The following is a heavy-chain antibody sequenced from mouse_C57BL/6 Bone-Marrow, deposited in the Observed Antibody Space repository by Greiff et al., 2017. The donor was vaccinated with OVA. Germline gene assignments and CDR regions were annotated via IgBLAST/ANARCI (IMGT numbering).Heavy chain of an antibody. D-gene: IGHD1-1*02. V-gene: IGHV1-76*01. J-gene: IGHJ4*01. Sequence: QVQLQQSGAELVRPGASVKLSCKASGYTFTDYYINWVKQRPGQGLEWIARIYPGSGNTYYNEKFKGKATLTAEKSSSTAYMQLSILTSEDSAVYFCARSGYYDARGYWGQGTSVTASS. CDR1: GYTFTDYY. CDR2: IYPGSGNT. CDR3: ARSGYYDARGY.